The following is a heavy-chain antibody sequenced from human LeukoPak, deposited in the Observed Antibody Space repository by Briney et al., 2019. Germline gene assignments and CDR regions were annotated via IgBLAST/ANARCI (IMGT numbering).Heavy chain of an antibody. J-gene: IGHJ3*02. CDR1: GYTFTGYY. D-gene: IGHD5-18*01. CDR3: ARARFTAMVKAPDAFDI. Sequence: GASVKVSCKASGYTFTGYYMHWVRQAPGQGLEWMGWINPNSGGTNYAQKFQGRVTMTRDTSISTAYMELSRLRSDDTAVYYCARARFTAMVKAPDAFDIWGQGTMVTVSS. CDR2: INPNSGGT. V-gene: IGHV1-2*02.